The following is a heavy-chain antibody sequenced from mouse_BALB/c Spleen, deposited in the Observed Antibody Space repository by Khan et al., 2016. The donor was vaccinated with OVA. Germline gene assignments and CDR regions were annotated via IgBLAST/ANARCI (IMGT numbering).Heavy chain of an antibody. CDR1: GYSITSDYA. D-gene: IGHD1-1*01. CDR3: ARQNYYGYAMDY. J-gene: IGHJ4*01. V-gene: IGHV3-2*02. CDR2: ISYSGST. Sequence: EVQLQESGPGLVKPSQSLSLTCTVTGYSITSDYAWNWIRQFPENKLEWMGYISYSGSTSYNPSLTSRISITRDTSKNQFFLQLTSVTTEDTATYYCARQNYYGYAMDYWGQGTSVTVSS.